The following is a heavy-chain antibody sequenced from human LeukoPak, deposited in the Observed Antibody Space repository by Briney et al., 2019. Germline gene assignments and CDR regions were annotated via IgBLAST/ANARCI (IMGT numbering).Heavy chain of an antibody. CDR1: GGTFSSYA. Sequence: RASVKVSCKASGGTFSSYAISWVRQAPGQGLEWMGGIIPIFGTANYAQKFQGRVTITTDESTSTAYMELGSLRSEDTAVYYCGACGGDCYHWDYWGQGTLVTVSS. CDR3: GACGGDCYHWDY. CDR2: IIPIFGTA. V-gene: IGHV1-69*05. J-gene: IGHJ4*02. D-gene: IGHD2-21*02.